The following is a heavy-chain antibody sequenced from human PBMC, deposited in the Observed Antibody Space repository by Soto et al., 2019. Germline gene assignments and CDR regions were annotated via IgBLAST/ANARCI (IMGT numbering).Heavy chain of an antibody. CDR1: GFTFSSYG. CDR3: ARGVDYDILTGYYKTDSNGFDP. V-gene: IGHV3-33*01. J-gene: IGHJ5*02. D-gene: IGHD3-9*01. CDR2: IWYDGSNK. Sequence: QVQLVESGGGVVQPGRSLRLSCAASGFTFSSYGMHWVRQAPGKGLEWVAVIWYDGSNKYYADSVKGRFTISRDNSKNTLYLQMNSLRAEDTAVYYCARGVDYDILTGYYKTDSNGFDPWGQGTLVTVSS.